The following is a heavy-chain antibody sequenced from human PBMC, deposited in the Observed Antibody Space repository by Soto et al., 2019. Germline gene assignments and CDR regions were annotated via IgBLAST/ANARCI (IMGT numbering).Heavy chain of an antibody. CDR1: GFTFSSYA. J-gene: IGHJ3*02. V-gene: IGHV3-30-3*01. D-gene: IGHD3-3*01. Sequence: GGSLRLSCAASGFTFSSYAMHWVRQAPGKGLEWVAVISYDGSNKYYADSVKGRFTISRDNSKNTLYLQMNSLRAEDTAVYYCARGGTIFGVVKLAFDIWGQGTMVTVSS. CDR3: ARGGTIFGVVKLAFDI. CDR2: ISYDGSNK.